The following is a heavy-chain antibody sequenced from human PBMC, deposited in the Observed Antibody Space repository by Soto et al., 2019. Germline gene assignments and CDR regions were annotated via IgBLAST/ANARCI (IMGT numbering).Heavy chain of an antibody. V-gene: IGHV3-23*01. CDR2: ISGSGGGT. J-gene: IGHJ4*02. CDR3: AKDFRYSRSTRGCFAY. CDR1: GFTFSSYA. Sequence: GGSLRLSCAASGFTFSSYAMSWVRQAPGKGLEWVSIISGSGGGTYYPDSVKGRFTISRDNSKNTLYLQVSSLTAEDTAVYYCAKDFRYSRSTRGCFAYWVQGTLVTVSS. D-gene: IGHD6-6*01.